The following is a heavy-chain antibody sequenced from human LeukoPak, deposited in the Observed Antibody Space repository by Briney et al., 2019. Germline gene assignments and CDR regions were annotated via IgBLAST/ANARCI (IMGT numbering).Heavy chain of an antibody. CDR1: GFRFSSCN. D-gene: IGHD3-3*01. Sequence: GGSLRLPCAVSGFRFSSCNMNWVRQAPGKGLEWVSAISSGSGYMYYADSVKGRFTISRDNAKNSLYLQMNSLRAEDTAVYHCAREVGLRSLGTEYYIDVWGRGTAVTVSS. V-gene: IGHV3-21*01. CDR2: ISSGSGYM. CDR3: AREVGLRSLGTEYYIDV. J-gene: IGHJ6*03.